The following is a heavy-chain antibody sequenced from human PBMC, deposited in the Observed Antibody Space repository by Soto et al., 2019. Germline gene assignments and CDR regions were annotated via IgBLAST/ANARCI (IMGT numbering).Heavy chain of an antibody. J-gene: IGHJ5*02. CDR1: GGSFSGYY. V-gene: IGHV4-34*01. Sequence: SETLSLTCAVYGGSFSGYYWSWIRQPPGKGLEWIGEINHSGSTNYNPSLKSRVTISVDTSKNQFSLKLSSMTAADTAVYYCARGARIAAAGQNWFDPWGQGTLVTVSS. D-gene: IGHD6-13*01. CDR3: ARGARIAAAGQNWFDP. CDR2: INHSGST.